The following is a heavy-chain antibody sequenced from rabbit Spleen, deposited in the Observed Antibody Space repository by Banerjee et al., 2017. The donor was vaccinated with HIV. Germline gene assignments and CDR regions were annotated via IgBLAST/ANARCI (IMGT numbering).Heavy chain of an antibody. CDR1: GVSFSSSSY. J-gene: IGHJ4*01. V-gene: IGHV1S40*01. Sequence: QSLEESGGDLVKPGASLTLTCTASGVSFSSSSYMCWVRQAPGKGLEWIACIDTGSSGFTYFATWAKGRFTCSKTSSTTVTLQMTRLTAADTATYFCARDPAYSSGSGSAIPYLWGQGTLVTVS. CDR2: IDTGSSGFT. D-gene: IGHD1-1*01. CDR3: ARDPAYSSGSGSAIPYL.